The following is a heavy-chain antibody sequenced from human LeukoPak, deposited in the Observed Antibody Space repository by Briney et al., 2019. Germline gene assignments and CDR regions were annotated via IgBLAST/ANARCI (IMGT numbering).Heavy chain of an antibody. CDR1: GGSFSGYY. J-gene: IGHJ4*02. CDR2: IYYSGST. CDR3: ARERREQLLPPYTRSVTYFDY. V-gene: IGHV4-34*01. D-gene: IGHD2-2*01. Sequence: SETLSLTCAVYGGSFSGYYWGWIRQPPGKGLEWIGSIYYSGSTYYNPSLKRRVTISIDTSKNQFSLKLSSVTAADTAVYYCARERREQLLPPYTRSVTYFDYWGQGTLVTVSS.